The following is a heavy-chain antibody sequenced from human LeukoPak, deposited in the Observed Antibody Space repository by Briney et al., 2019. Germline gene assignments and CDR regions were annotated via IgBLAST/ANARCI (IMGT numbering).Heavy chain of an antibody. Sequence: QTGGSLRLSCAASGFTVNSNYMSWVRQAPGKGLEWVAVISYDGSNKYYADSVKGRFTISRDNSQNALYLQMNSLRLEDTAVYHCAKGSHISGWPGNWLDPWGRGTLVTVSS. CDR2: ISYDGSNK. J-gene: IGHJ5*02. V-gene: IGHV3-30*18. D-gene: IGHD6-19*01. CDR1: GFTVNSNY. CDR3: AKGSHISGWPGNWLDP.